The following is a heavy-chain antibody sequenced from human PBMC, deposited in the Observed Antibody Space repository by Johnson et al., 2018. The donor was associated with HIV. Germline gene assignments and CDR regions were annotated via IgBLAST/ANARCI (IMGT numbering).Heavy chain of an antibody. D-gene: IGHD2-21*02. V-gene: IGHV3-9*01. Sequence: VQLVESGGGLVQPGRSLRLSCAASGFTFDDYVMHWVRQAPGKGLEWVSGISWNSGSIGYADSVKGRFPISRDNAKNSLYLQMNSLRAEDTALYYCAKEIYGGGDWEDDAFDIWGQGTMVTVSS. J-gene: IGHJ3*02. CDR2: ISWNSGSI. CDR3: AKEIYGGGDWEDDAFDI. CDR1: GFTFDDYV.